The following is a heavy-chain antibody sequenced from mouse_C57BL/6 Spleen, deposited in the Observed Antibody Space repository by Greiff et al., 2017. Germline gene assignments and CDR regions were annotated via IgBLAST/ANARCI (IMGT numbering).Heavy chain of an antibody. CDR3: ASSNYYSNYEAWFAY. Sequence: VQLQQPGAELVRPGSSVKLSCKASGYTFTSYWMHWVKQRPIQGLEWIGNIDPSDSETHYNQKFKDKATLTVDKSSSTAYMQLSSLTSEDSAVYYCASSNYYSNYEAWFAYWGQGTLVTVSA. CDR2: IDPSDSET. V-gene: IGHV1-52*01. CDR1: GYTFTSYW. J-gene: IGHJ3*01. D-gene: IGHD2-5*01.